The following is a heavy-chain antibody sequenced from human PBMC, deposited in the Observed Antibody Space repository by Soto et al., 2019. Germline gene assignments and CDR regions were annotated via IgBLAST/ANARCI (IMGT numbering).Heavy chain of an antibody. J-gene: IGHJ4*02. CDR2: ITGSGDRT. Sequence: EVQLLESGGGLVQPGGSLRLSCAASGFTFATYTMSWVRQAPGKGLEWVSAITGSGDRTYYADSVKGRFTISRDNSKNTLYLQMNSLRAEDTAVYYCAKNSAATIRVGFDYWGKGTLVTVSS. CDR3: AKNSAATIRVGFDY. V-gene: IGHV3-23*01. CDR1: GFTFATYT. D-gene: IGHD5-12*01.